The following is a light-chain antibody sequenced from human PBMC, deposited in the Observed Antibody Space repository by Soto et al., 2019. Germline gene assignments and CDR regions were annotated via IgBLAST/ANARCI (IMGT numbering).Light chain of an antibody. V-gene: IGKV3-15*01. CDR1: QSVGPN. CDR3: QQYENWPPYS. Sequence: TQSPATLSVSLGEEVSLSCRASQSVGPNLAWYQQRPGQAPRLLIHWGSTRANGVPARFRGSGRGTDFTLTISNLQSEDIAVYYCQQYENWPPYSFGRGTRLEIK. J-gene: IGKJ2*03. CDR2: WGS.